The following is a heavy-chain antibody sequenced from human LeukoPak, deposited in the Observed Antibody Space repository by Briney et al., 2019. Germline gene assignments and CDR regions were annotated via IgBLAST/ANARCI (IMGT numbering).Heavy chain of an antibody. CDR3: AKGGIRYGYWFDH. CDR1: GFTFSDYY. D-gene: IGHD3-10*01. V-gene: IGHV3-11*01. Sequence: GGSLRLSCAASGFTFSDYYMSWIRQAPGKGLEWVSYISSTGNSRFYADSVKGRFTISRDHAKISLSLQLNSLRAEDTAVYYCAKGGIRYGYWFDHWGQGTLVTVSS. J-gene: IGHJ5*02. CDR2: ISSTGNSR.